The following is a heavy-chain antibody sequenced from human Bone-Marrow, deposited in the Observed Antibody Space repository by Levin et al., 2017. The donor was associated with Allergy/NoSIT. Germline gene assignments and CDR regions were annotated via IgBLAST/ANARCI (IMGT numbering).Heavy chain of an antibody. V-gene: IGHV1-69*08. Sequence: SCKASGGSISTFTVSWVRQAPGQGLEWMGRVIPIFDTPNYAQKFQGRVTITADKSTNTAYMELNSLTSADTAVYYCARGITEWFGELFNPWGQGTLVTVSS. CDR1: GGSISTFT. CDR3: ARGITEWFGELFNP. J-gene: IGHJ5*02. D-gene: IGHD3-10*01. CDR2: VIPIFDTP.